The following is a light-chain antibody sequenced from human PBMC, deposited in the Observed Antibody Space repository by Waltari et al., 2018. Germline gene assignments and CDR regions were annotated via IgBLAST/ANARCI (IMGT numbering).Light chain of an antibody. V-gene: IGKV1-39*01. CDR2: AAS. CDR1: QSISSY. CDR3: QQSYSTLYT. Sequence: IQMTQSPSSLSASVGDRVTITCRASQSISSYLNWYQHKPGKAPKLLIYAASSLQSGVPTRFSGSGSGTDFTLTISSLQPEDFATYYCQQSYSTLYTFGQGTKLEIK. J-gene: IGKJ2*01.